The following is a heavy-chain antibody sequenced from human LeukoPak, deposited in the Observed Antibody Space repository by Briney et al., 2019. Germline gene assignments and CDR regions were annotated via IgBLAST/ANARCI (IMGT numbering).Heavy chain of an antibody. J-gene: IGHJ6*02. CDR1: GFTFNDYA. V-gene: IGHV3-43*02. CDR3: DKGRGAAAGFMDV. CDR2: FSGDGGST. D-gene: IGHD6-13*01. Sequence: GGSLRLSCAASGFTFNDYAMHWVRQAPGKGLEWVSHFSGDGGSTYYADSVKVRFTISRDNTKNSLYLEMDSLSTEDYALYYCDKGRGAAAGFMDVWGQGNMVTVSS.